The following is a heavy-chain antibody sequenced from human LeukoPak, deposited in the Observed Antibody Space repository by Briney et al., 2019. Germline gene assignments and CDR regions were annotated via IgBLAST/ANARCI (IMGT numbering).Heavy chain of an antibody. Sequence: GGSLGLSCAASGFTFSSYGMHWVRQAPGKGLEWVAVISYDGSNKYYADSVKGRFTISRDNSKNTPYLQMNSLRADDTAVYYCAKDDGGTMSTLDYWGQGTLVTVSS. CDR3: AKDDGGTMSTLDY. CDR2: ISYDGSNK. J-gene: IGHJ4*02. D-gene: IGHD4-23*01. CDR1: GFTFSSYG. V-gene: IGHV3-30*18.